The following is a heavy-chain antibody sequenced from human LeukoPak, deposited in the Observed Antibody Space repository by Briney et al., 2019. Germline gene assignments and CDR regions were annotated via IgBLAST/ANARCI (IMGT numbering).Heavy chain of an antibody. CDR1: GYTFTGYY. CDR2: INPNSGGT. V-gene: IGHV1-2*04. CDR3: ARLGKYGSGSYYDY. Sequence: ASVKVSCKASGYTFTGYYTHWVRQAPGQGLEWMGWINPNSGGTNYAQKFQGWVTMTRDTSISTAYMELSRLRSDDTAVYYCARLGKYGSGSYYDYWGQGTLVTVSS. J-gene: IGHJ4*02. D-gene: IGHD3-10*01.